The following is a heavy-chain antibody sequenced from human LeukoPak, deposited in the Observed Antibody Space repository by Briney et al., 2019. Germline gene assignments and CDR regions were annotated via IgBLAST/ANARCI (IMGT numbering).Heavy chain of an antibody. J-gene: IGHJ4*02. D-gene: IGHD1-26*01. CDR3: AHSGKYYDFDY. Sequence: SETLSLTCTVSGGSISSSTYYWGWIRQPPGKGLEWIGSIHYSGSTYYSPSLKSRVTISEDMSKNQFSLKLTSVTAADTAVYFCAHSGKYYDFDYWGQGTLVTVSS. V-gene: IGHV4-39*01. CDR2: IHYSGST. CDR1: GGSISSSTYY.